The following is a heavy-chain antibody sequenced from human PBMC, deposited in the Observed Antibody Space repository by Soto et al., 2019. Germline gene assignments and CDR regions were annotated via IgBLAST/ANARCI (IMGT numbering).Heavy chain of an antibody. CDR3: ARGLRYFDIYGMDV. V-gene: IGHV3-53*01. CDR2: IYSGGST. Sequence: EVQLVESGGGLIQPGGSLRLSCAASGFTVSSNYMSWVRQAPGKGLEWVSVIYSGGSTYYADSVKGRFTISRDNSKNTLYLQMNSLRAEDTAVYYCARGLRYFDIYGMDVWGQGTTVTVSS. J-gene: IGHJ6*02. D-gene: IGHD3-9*01. CDR1: GFTVSSNY.